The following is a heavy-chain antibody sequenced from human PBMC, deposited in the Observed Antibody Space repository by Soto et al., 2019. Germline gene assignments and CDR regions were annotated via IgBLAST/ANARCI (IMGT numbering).Heavy chain of an antibody. D-gene: IGHD1-1*01. V-gene: IGHV4-4*07. CDR3: ARGRGSTGKTHYFDY. CDR1: GGSISSYY. CDR2: IYTSGTT. Sequence: SETLSLTCSVSGGSISSYYWTWIRQPAGKGLEWIGRIYTSGTTNYKPSLESRVTMSVDTPKNQFSMRLSSVTDAETAVYYCARGRGSTGKTHYFDYWGQGTLVPVSS. J-gene: IGHJ4*02.